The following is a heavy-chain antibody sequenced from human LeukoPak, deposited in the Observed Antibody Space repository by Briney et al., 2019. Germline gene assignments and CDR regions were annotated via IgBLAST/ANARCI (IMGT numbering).Heavy chain of an antibody. D-gene: IGHD2-15*01. CDR2: IKEDGSEK. Sequence: HPGGCLRLSCTASGFTFSTSWMSWVRQAPGKGLEWVANIKEDGSEKYYVDSVKGRFTISRDNAKNSLYLQMSSLRAEDTGIYYCARRTQYLAFDYWGEGTLVTVSS. V-gene: IGHV3-7*01. CDR1: GFTFSTSW. J-gene: IGHJ4*02. CDR3: ARRTQYLAFDY.